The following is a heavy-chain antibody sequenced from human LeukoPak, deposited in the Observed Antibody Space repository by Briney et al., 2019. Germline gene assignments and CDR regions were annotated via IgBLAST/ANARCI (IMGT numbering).Heavy chain of an antibody. CDR2: ISWDGGSI. J-gene: IGHJ4*02. V-gene: IGHV3-43D*03. CDR3: AREGSVTNDY. D-gene: IGHD4-17*01. CDR1: GFTFDDYA. Sequence: PGGSLRLSCAASGFTFDDYAMHWVRQAPGKGLEWVSLISWDGGSIYYADSVKGRFTISRDNSKNSLYLQMNSLRAEDTAVYYCAREGSVTNDYWGQGSLVTVSS.